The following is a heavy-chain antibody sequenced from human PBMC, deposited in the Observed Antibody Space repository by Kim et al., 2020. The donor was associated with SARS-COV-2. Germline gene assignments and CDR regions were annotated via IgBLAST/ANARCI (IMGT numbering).Heavy chain of an antibody. J-gene: IGHJ4*02. D-gene: IGHD2-21*02. Sequence: ASVKVSCKASGYTFTGYYMHWVRQAPGQGLEWMGRINPNSGGTNYAQKFQGRVTMTRDTSISTAYMELSRLRSDDTAVYYCATRGVTASHKDFDYWGQGTLVTVSS. CDR3: ATRGVTASHKDFDY. V-gene: IGHV1-2*06. CDR1: GYTFTGYY. CDR2: INPNSGGT.